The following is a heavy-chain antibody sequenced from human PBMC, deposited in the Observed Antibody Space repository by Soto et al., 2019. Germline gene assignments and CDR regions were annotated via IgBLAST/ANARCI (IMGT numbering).Heavy chain of an antibody. Sequence: GESLKISCKCSGYSFTSYWIGWVRQMPGKGLEWMGIIYPGDSDTRYSPSFQGQVTISVEKSISTAYLQWSSLKASDTAMYYCARRAYREYYDFWRPGYFDYWGQGTLVTVSS. J-gene: IGHJ4*02. CDR3: ARRAYREYYDFWRPGYFDY. CDR1: GYSFTSYW. V-gene: IGHV5-51*01. CDR2: IYPGDSDT. D-gene: IGHD3-3*01.